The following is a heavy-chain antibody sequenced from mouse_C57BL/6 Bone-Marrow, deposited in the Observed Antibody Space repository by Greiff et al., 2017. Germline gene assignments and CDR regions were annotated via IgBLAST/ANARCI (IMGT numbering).Heavy chain of an antibody. Sequence: VQLQQPGAELVKPGASVKLSCKASGYTFTSYWMQWVKQRPGQGLEWIGEIDPSDSYTNYNQKFKGKATLTVDTSSSTAYMQLSSLTSEESAVYYCASDGYFAWFAYWGQGTLVTVSA. V-gene: IGHV1-50*01. J-gene: IGHJ3*01. CDR3: ASDGYFAWFAY. CDR2: IDPSDSYT. CDR1: GYTFTSYW. D-gene: IGHD2-3*01.